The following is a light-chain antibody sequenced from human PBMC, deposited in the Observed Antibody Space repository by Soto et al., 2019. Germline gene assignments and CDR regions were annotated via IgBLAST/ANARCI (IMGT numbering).Light chain of an antibody. J-gene: IGKJ1*01. V-gene: IGKV1-5*01. CDR2: DAS. CDR3: QQYNRYAVT. CDR1: QSISSW. Sequence: DIQMTQSPSTLSASVGDRVTITCRASQSISSWLAWYQQEPGQAPKLLIYDASTLQSGVPSRFSASGSGTEFALTISGLQPDDFAVYYCQQYNRYAVTFGQGTKVDI.